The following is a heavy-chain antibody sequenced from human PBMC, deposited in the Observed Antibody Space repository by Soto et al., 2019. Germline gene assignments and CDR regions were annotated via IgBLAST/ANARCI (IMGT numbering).Heavy chain of an antibody. CDR1: GFTFSSYG. J-gene: IGHJ4*02. CDR3: ARDSGGFGELLVRNFDY. D-gene: IGHD3-10*01. CDR2: IWYDGSNK. Sequence: QVQLVESGGGVVQPGRSLRLSCAASGFTFSSYGMHWVRQAPGKGLEWVAVIWYDGSNKYYADSVKGRFTISRDNSKNTLYLQMNSLRAEDTAVYYCARDSGGFGELLVRNFDYWGQGTLVTVSS. V-gene: IGHV3-33*01.